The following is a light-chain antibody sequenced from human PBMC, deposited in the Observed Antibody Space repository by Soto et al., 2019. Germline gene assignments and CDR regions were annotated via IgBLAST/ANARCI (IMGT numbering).Light chain of an antibody. J-gene: IGKJ5*01. Sequence: IQMTQSPSSLSASVGDRVTLTCRASQGIRSALAWYQQKPGQAPKVVIYAASILQSGVPPRFSGSGSGADFTLTISSLQSEDFATYYSVLDYNHPITFGQGTRLDIK. CDR3: VLDYNHPIT. CDR1: QGIRSA. CDR2: AAS. V-gene: IGKV1-6*01.